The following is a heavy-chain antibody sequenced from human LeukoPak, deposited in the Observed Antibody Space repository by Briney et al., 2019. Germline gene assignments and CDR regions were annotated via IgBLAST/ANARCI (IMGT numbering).Heavy chain of an antibody. V-gene: IGHV3-23*01. J-gene: IGHJ4*02. CDR3: AKDRQQLANLDF. D-gene: IGHD6-13*01. CDR2: ISGSGGST. CDR1: GFTFSTYG. Sequence: GGSLRLSCAASGFTFSTYGMSWVRQPPWKGLEWVSGISGSGGSTYYADSVKGRFTISRDNSENTLYLQMNRLRAEDTARYYCAKDRQQLANLDFWGQGTLVTVSS.